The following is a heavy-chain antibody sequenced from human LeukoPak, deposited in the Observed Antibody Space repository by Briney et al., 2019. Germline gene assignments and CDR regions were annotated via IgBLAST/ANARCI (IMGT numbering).Heavy chain of an antibody. CDR2: IIPIFGTA. J-gene: IGHJ5*02. V-gene: IGHV1-69*13. D-gene: IGHD2-15*01. Sequence: SVKVSCKASGGTFSSYAISWVRQAPGQGLEWMGGIIPIFGTANYAQKFQGRVTITADESTSTAYMELSSLRSEDTAVYYCARASARGYCSGGSCYSDWFDPWGQGTLVTVSS. CDR3: ARASARGYCSGGSCYSDWFDP. CDR1: GGTFSSYA.